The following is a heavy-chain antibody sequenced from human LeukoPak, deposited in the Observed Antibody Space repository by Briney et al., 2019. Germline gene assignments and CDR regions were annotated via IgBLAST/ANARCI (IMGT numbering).Heavy chain of an antibody. J-gene: IGHJ4*02. V-gene: IGHV3-23*01. Sequence: RGSLRLSCAASGFTFSSYAMSWVRQAPGKGLEWVSAISGGSGSTYYADSVKGRFTISRDNSKNTLYLQMNSLRAEDTALYYCAKGYSGYVIDFWGQGILVTVSS. D-gene: IGHD5-12*01. CDR2: ISGGSGST. CDR3: AKGYSGYVIDF. CDR1: GFTFSSYA.